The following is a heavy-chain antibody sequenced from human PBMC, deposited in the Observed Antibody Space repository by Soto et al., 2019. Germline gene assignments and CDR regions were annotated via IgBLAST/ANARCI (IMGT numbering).Heavy chain of an antibody. J-gene: IGHJ4*02. D-gene: IGHD1-26*01. V-gene: IGHV1-69*13. CDR2: IIPIFGTA. Sequence: ASVKVSCKASGGTFSSYAISWVRQAPGQGLEWMGGIIPIFGTANYAQKFQGRVTITADESTSTAYMELSSLRSEDTAVYYCARGSIVGATEFSGVADFDYWGQGTLVTVSS. CDR1: GGTFSSYA. CDR3: ARGSIVGATEFSGVADFDY.